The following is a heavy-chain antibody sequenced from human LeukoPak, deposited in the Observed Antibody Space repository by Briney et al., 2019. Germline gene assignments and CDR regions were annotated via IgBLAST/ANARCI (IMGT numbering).Heavy chain of an antibody. D-gene: IGHD5-24*01. Sequence: PSETLSLTCTVSRGSISTTSYYWGWIRQSPGKGLEWIGSIYYSGSTPYNPSLNSRVTMSVDTSKKQFSLRLSSVTAADTAVYYCARHVRWLQLTLYFDIWGRGTLVTVSS. CDR1: RGSISTTSYY. CDR2: IYYSGST. CDR3: ARHVRWLQLTLYFDI. V-gene: IGHV4-39*01. J-gene: IGHJ2*01.